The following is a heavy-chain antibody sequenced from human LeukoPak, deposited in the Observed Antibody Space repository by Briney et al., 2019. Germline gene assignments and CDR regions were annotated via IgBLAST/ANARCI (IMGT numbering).Heavy chain of an antibody. Sequence: GGSLRLSCAASGFTFSSYAMSWVRQAPGKGLEWVSAISGSGGSTYYADSVKGRFTISRDNAKNSLYLQMNSLRAEDTAVYYCARGPFVVISYWGQGTLVTVSS. CDR3: ARGPFVVISY. CDR2: ISGSGGST. V-gene: IGHV3-23*01. CDR1: GFTFSSYA. D-gene: IGHD3-22*01. J-gene: IGHJ4*02.